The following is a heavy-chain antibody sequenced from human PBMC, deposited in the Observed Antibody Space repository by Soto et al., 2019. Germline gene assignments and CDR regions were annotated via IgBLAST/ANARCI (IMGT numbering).Heavy chain of an antibody. CDR2: IYYSGST. V-gene: IGHV4-59*01. D-gene: IGHD6-13*01. CDR3: ASRAPYSSSWGFDY. CDR1: GGSISSYY. Sequence: SETLSLTCTVSGGSISSYYWSWIRQPPGKGLEWIGYIYYSGSTNYNPSLKSRVTISVDTSKNQFSLKLSSVTAADTAVYYCASRAPYSSSWGFDYWGQGTLVTVSS. J-gene: IGHJ4*02.